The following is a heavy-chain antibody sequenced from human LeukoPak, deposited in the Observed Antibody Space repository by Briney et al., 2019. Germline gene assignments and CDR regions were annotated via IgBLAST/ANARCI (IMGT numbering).Heavy chain of an antibody. CDR2: INPNSGGT. CDR1: GYTFTGYY. Sequence: ASVKVSCKASGYTFTGYYMHWVRQAPGQGLEWMGWINPNSGGTNYAQKFQGRVTMTRDTSTSTVYMELSSLSSEDTAVYYCARDSTAAGTFNWFDPWGQGTLVTVSS. V-gene: IGHV1-2*02. J-gene: IGHJ5*02. D-gene: IGHD6-19*01. CDR3: ARDSTAAGTFNWFDP.